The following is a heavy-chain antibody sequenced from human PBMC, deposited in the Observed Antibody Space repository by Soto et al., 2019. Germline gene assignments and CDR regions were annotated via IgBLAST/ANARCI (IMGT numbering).Heavy chain of an antibody. CDR3: ARDTIAADSYGMDV. CDR2: IGTAGDT. D-gene: IGHD6-25*01. Sequence: PGGSLRLSCAASGFTFSSYDMHWVRQATGKGLEWVSAIGTAGDTYYPGSVKGRFTISRENAKNSLYLQMNSLRAEDTAVYYCARDTIAADSYGMDVWGQGTTVTVSS. V-gene: IGHV3-13*01. CDR1: GFTFSSYD. J-gene: IGHJ6*02.